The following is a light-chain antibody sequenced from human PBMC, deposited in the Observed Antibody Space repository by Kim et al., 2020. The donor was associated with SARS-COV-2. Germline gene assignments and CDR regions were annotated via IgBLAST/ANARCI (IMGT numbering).Light chain of an antibody. J-gene: IGLJ3*02. V-gene: IGLV2-14*03. Sequence: GQSITISCTGTSRDIGNYNFVSWYQQHSGKVPKLIIYDVTKRPSGVSDRFSGSKSGNTASLTISGLQPEDESDYYCASFTSSSTWVFGGGTQLTVL. CDR1: SRDIGNYNF. CDR3: ASFTSSSTWV. CDR2: DVT.